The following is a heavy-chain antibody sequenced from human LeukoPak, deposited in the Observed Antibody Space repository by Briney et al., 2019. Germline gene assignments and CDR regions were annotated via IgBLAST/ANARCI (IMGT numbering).Heavy chain of an antibody. V-gene: IGHV4-59*01. CDR2: IYYSGST. J-gene: IGHJ5*02. CDR3: ARAVGDYCSGGSCYSKVWFDP. D-gene: IGHD2-15*01. CDR1: GGSISSYY. Sequence: PSETLSLTCTVSGGSISSYYWSWIRQPPGKGLEWIGYIYYSGSTNYNPSLKSRVTISVDTSKNQFSLKLSSVTAADTAVYYCARAVGDYCSGGSCYSKVWFDPWGQGTLVTVSS.